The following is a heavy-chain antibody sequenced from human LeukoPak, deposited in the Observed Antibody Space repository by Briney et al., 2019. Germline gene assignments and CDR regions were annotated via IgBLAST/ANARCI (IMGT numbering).Heavy chain of an antibody. CDR3: ARDWVAAAAMTRWFDP. J-gene: IGHJ5*02. D-gene: IGHD2-2*01. CDR1: GFTFSSYT. V-gene: IGHV3-21*01. Sequence: GGSLRLSCAASGFTFSSYTMNWVRQAPGKGLEWVSSISSSSSYIYYADSVKGRFTISRDNAKNSLYLQMNSLRAEDTAVYYCARDWVAAAAMTRWFDPWGQGTLVTVSS. CDR2: ISSSSSYI.